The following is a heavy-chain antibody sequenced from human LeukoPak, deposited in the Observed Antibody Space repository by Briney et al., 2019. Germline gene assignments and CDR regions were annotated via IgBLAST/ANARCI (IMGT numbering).Heavy chain of an antibody. J-gene: IGHJ4*02. CDR3: ARLTRLSTSPDRYYLDY. V-gene: IGHV4-4*09. CDR2: TYTSGGT. CDR1: GDSISSYY. Sequence: SEILSLTCTVSGDSISSYYWSWIRQPPGKGLEWIGYTYTSGGTNYIPSLKGRVTISIDTSKNQFSLKLSSVTAADSAVYYCARLTRLSTSPDRYYLDYWGQGTLVTVSS. D-gene: IGHD6-6*01.